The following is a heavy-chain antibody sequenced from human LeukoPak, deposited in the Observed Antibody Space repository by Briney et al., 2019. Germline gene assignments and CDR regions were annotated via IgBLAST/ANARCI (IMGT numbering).Heavy chain of an antibody. CDR2: ISAYNGNT. CDR1: GYTFTSYG. V-gene: IGHV1-18*01. CDR3: ARGILTGYYNPQNWLDP. J-gene: IGHJ5*02. Sequence: ASVKVSCKASGYTFTSYGISWVRQAPGQGLEWMGWISAYNGNTNYAQKLQGRVTMTTDTSTSTAYMELRSLRSDDTAVYYCARGILTGYYNPQNWLDPWGQGTLVAVSS. D-gene: IGHD3-9*01.